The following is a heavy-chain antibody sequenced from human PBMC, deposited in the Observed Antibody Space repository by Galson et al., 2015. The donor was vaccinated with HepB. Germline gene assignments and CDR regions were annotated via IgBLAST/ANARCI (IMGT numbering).Heavy chain of an antibody. CDR1: GFTFSSYR. V-gene: IGHV3-7*03. Sequence: SLRLSCAASGFTFSSYRMSWVRQAPGKGLEWVANIKQDGSEKYYVDSVKGRFTISRDNAKNSLYLQMNSLRAEDTAVYYCARGTVWFGELAYYYYYGMDVWGQGTTVTVSS. CDR3: ARGTVWFGELAYYYYYGMDV. D-gene: IGHD3-10*01. CDR2: IKQDGSEK. J-gene: IGHJ6*02.